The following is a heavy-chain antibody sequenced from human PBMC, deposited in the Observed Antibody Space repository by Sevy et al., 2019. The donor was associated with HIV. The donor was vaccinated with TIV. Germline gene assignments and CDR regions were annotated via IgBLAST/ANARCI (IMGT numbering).Heavy chain of an antibody. CDR3: AREGGYTDQGMDV. Sequence: GGSLRLSCSASGFTFSSYNMNWVRQAPGKGLEWLLYIDSSSFNIYYADSVKGRFTVPRDNAKNSLYVQMNSLRGEDTAIYYCAREGGYTDQGMDVWGQGTTVTVSS. CDR2: IDSSSFNI. CDR1: GFTFSSYN. V-gene: IGHV3-48*01. D-gene: IGHD5-12*01. J-gene: IGHJ6*02.